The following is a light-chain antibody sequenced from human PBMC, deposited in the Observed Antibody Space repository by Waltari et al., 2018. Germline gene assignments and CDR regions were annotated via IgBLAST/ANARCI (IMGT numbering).Light chain of an antibody. J-gene: IGLJ2*01. V-gene: IGLV2-14*03. CDR3: SSYAGYSAVV. CDR1: SSDVGGYNY. Sequence: QSALTQPASVSGSPGQSITISCTGTSSDVGGYNYVSWYQHHPGKAPQLIIYDVSGWPSGVSNRFSGSKSGNTASLTISGLQAEDDADYYCSSYAGYSAVVFGGGTKVTVL. CDR2: DVS.